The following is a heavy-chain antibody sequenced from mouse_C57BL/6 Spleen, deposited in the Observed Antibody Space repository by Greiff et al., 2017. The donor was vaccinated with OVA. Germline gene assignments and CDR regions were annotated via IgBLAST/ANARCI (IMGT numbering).Heavy chain of an antibody. CDR3: ARWGLMSNYFDY. V-gene: IGHV1-52*01. CDR2: IDPSDSET. J-gene: IGHJ2*01. Sequence: QVQLQQPGAELVRPGSLVKLSCKASGYTFTSYWMHWVKQRPIQGLEWIGNIDPSDSETHYNQKFKDKATLTVDKSSSTAYMQLSSLTSEDSAVYYCARWGLMSNYFDYWGQGTTLTVSS. CDR1: GYTFTSYW. D-gene: IGHD2-3*01.